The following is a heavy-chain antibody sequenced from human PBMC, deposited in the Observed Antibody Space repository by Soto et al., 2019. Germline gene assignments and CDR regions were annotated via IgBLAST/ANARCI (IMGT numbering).Heavy chain of an antibody. D-gene: IGHD4-17*01. V-gene: IGHV1-69*06. Sequence: SVKVSCKASGGTFTNQAISWVRQAPGQGLEWMGGIIPIFGTANYAQNFQGRITITADKSTNTAYMELSSLTSEDTAVYYCAKGYDYGDFYYFDHWGQGTLVTVSS. CDR2: IIPIFGTA. J-gene: IGHJ4*02. CDR3: AKGYDYGDFYYFDH. CDR1: GGTFTNQA.